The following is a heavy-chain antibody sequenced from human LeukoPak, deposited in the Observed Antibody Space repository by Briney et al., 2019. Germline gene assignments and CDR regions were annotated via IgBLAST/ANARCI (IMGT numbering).Heavy chain of an antibody. CDR2: IKSKTDGGTT. D-gene: IGHD1-26*01. V-gene: IGHV3-15*01. Sequence: PGGSMRLSCAASGFTFSNAWMSWVRQAPGKGLEWVGRIKSKTDGGTTDYAAPVKGRFTISRDDSKNTLYLQMNSLKTEDTAVYYCTTGLLRARGKKRGSYYRDYYYYYYMDVWGKGTTVTVSS. J-gene: IGHJ6*03. CDR1: GFTFSNAW. CDR3: TTGLLRARGKKRGSYYRDYYYYYYMDV.